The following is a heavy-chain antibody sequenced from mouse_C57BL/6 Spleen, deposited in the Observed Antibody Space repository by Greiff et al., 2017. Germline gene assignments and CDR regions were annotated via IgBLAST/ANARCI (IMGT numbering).Heavy chain of an antibody. J-gene: IGHJ2*01. Sequence: QVQLQQPGAELVKPGASVKLSCKASGYTFTSYWMHWVKQRPGQGLEWIGMIHPNSGSTNYNEKFKSKATLTVDKSSSTAYMQLSSLTSEDSAVYYCARRDWVTTVVATNFDYWGQGTTLTVSS. D-gene: IGHD1-1*01. V-gene: IGHV1-64*01. CDR3: ARRDWVTTVVATNFDY. CDR1: GYTFTSYW. CDR2: IHPNSGST.